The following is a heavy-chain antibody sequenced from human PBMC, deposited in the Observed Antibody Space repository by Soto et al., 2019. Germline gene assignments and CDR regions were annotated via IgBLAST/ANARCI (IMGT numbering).Heavy chain of an antibody. Sequence: SETLSLTCTVSGGSISSYYWSWIRQPPWKGLEWIGYIYYSGSTNYNPSLKSRVTISVDTSKNQFSLKLSSVTAADTAVYYCARVVTAPYWYFDLWGRGTLVTVSS. V-gene: IGHV4-59*01. J-gene: IGHJ2*01. CDR2: IYYSGST. D-gene: IGHD2-21*02. CDR1: GGSISSYY. CDR3: ARVVTAPYWYFDL.